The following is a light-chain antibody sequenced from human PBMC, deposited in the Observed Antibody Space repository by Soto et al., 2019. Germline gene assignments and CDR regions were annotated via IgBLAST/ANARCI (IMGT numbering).Light chain of an antibody. V-gene: IGKV3-15*01. CDR1: QSVNSN. CDR2: GTS. J-gene: IGKJ1*01. Sequence: TQSPGTLSLSPKKRATLSCRASQSVNSNLAWYQQKAGQAPRLLIYGTSTRATGIPARFSGSGSGTDFTLTISSLQFEDFAVYYCAQYNNWPRTFGQGTKVDI. CDR3: AQYNNWPRT.